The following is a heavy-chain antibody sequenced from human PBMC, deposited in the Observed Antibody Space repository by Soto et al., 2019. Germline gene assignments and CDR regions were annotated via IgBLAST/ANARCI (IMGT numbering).Heavy chain of an antibody. D-gene: IGHD3-9*01. CDR1: GFTFSSYA. Sequence: PGGSLRLSCAASGFTFSSYAMSWVRQAPGKGLEWVSAISGSGGSTYYADSVKGRFTISRDNSKNTLYLQMNSLRAEDTAVYYCANVGNYYDILTGYYPYYYGMDVWGQGTTVTVSS. V-gene: IGHV3-23*01. CDR3: ANVGNYYDILTGYYPYYYGMDV. CDR2: ISGSGGST. J-gene: IGHJ6*02.